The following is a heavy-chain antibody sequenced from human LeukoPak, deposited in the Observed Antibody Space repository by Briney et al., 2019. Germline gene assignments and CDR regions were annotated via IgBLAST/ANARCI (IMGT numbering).Heavy chain of an antibody. CDR1: GFTFSSYA. J-gene: IGHJ4*02. CDR3: ARVHSGRYLHYFDY. Sequence: GGSLRLSCAASGFTFSSYAMHWVRQAPGKGLEYVSAISSNGGSTYYANSVKGRFTISRDNSKNTLYLQMGSLSAEDMAVYYCARVHSGRYLHYFDYWGQGTLVTVSS. V-gene: IGHV3-64*01. D-gene: IGHD1-26*01. CDR2: ISSNGGST.